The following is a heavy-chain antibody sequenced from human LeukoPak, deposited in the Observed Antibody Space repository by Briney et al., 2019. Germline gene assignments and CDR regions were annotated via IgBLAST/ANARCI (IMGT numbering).Heavy chain of an antibody. J-gene: IGHJ4*02. CDR3: ARGSGYNFGPFDY. V-gene: IGHV3-53*01. D-gene: IGHD5-24*01. Sequence: GGSLRLSCAASGFTVSNNYMNWVRQAPGKGLEWVSAIYSGGSTYYADSVKGRFTISRDNSKNTLYLQMNSLRAEDTAVYYCARGSGYNFGPFDYWGQGTLVTVSS. CDR2: IYSGGST. CDR1: GFTVSNNY.